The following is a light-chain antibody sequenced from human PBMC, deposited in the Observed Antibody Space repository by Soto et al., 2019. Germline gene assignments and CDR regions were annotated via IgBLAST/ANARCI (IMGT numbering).Light chain of an antibody. CDR2: GNS. Sequence: LTQPPSVSGAPGQRVTISCTGSSSNIGAGFDVHWYQQLPGTAPKLLIYGNSNRPSGVPDRFSGSRSGTSASLAITGLQAEDEADYYCQSYDSSLTGSKVFGSGTKVTVL. V-gene: IGLV1-40*01. J-gene: IGLJ1*01. CDR1: SSNIGAGFD. CDR3: QSYDSSLTGSKV.